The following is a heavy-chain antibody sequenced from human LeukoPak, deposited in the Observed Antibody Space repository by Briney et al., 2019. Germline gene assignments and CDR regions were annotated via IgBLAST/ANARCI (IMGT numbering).Heavy chain of an antibody. CDR2: VYSGLST. CDR3: ARGFSSGWYVD. D-gene: IGHD6-19*01. J-gene: IGHJ4*02. Sequence: SFRQPPWKGLEWVSIVYSGLSTNYADSVKGRFTVARDKSKTTRNFQRDSLRPEDTAVYYCARGFSSGWYVDWGQGTLVTVSS. V-gene: IGHV3-53*01.